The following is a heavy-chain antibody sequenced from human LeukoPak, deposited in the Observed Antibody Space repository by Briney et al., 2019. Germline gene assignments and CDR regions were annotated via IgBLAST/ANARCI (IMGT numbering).Heavy chain of an antibody. CDR3: ARCRGSGDYLYYYYYMDV. J-gene: IGHJ6*03. Sequence: GGSLRLSCVASGFTFSNYWMSWVRQAPGKGLEWVANIKQDESEKNYVDSVKGRFTISRDNAKNSLYLQTNSLRGEDTAVYHCARCRGSGDYLYYYYYMDVWGKGTTVTVSS. D-gene: IGHD4-17*01. V-gene: IGHV3-7*01. CDR1: GFTFSNYW. CDR2: IKQDESEK.